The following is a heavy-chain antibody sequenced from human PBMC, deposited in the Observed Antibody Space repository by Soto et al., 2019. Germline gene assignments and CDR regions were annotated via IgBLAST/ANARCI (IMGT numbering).Heavy chain of an antibody. J-gene: IGHJ5*02. CDR2: ISTYSGDT. V-gene: IGHV1-18*01. CDR1: GYTFFTYD. Sequence: ASVKVSCKASGYTFFTYDISWVRQAPGQGLEWMGWISTYSGDTKYAQKFQGRVTMTTDTSTTTAYLELRSLRSDDTAVYYCARHHGPTTSENWFDPWGQGTLVTAPQ. D-gene: IGHD5-12*01. CDR3: ARHHGPTTSENWFDP.